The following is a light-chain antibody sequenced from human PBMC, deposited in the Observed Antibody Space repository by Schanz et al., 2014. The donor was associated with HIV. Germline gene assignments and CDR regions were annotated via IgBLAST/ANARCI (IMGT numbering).Light chain of an antibody. J-gene: IGLJ2*01. CDR1: SSDVGVYNY. CDR3: SSFTSSNTLL. CDR2: DVN. V-gene: IGLV2-14*03. Sequence: QSALTQPASVSGSPGQSITISCTGTSSDVGVYNYVSWYQQHPGKAPKLMIYDVNNRPSGVSNRFSGSKSGNTASLTISGLQPEDEADYYCSSFTSSNTLLFGGGTKLTVL.